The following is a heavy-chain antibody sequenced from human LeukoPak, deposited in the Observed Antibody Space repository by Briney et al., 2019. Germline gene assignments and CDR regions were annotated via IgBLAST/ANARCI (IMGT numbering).Heavy chain of an antibody. Sequence: GGSLRLSCAASGFTFSSFDMNWVRQAPGKGLEWVSSISSDSSDIYYADSVRGRFTISRDNAKNSLYLQMNSLRAEDTALYFCARQLSGGAYWGQGTLVTVSS. CDR1: GFTFSSFD. CDR2: ISSDSSDI. J-gene: IGHJ4*02. V-gene: IGHV3-21*01. CDR3: ARQLSGGAY. D-gene: IGHD1-1*01.